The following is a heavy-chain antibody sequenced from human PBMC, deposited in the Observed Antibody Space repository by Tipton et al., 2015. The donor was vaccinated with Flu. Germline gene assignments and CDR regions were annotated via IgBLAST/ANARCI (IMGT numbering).Heavy chain of an antibody. Sequence: GSLRLSCAASGFIVSNYYMSWVRQAPGKGLEWVSVIYTGGRTHYSESVRGRFTFSRDASKNTLYLQMNSLRPEGTAVYYCARSGYSYGYVDCWGQGTPVTVSS. V-gene: IGHV3-66*02. CDR1: GFIVSNYY. J-gene: IGHJ4*02. D-gene: IGHD5-18*01. CDR3: ARSGYSYGYVDC. CDR2: IYTGGRT.